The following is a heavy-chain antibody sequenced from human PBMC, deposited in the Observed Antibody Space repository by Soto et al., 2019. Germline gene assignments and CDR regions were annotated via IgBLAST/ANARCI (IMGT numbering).Heavy chain of an antibody. CDR2: ISYDGSNK. Sequence: PGGSLRLSCAASGFTFSSYGMHWVRQAPGKGLEWVAVISYDGSNKYYADSVKGRFTISRDNSKNTLYLQMNSLRAEDTAVYYCAKEMLEPKKKTTTVTMRNYYMDVWGKGTTVTVSS. CDR3: AKEMLEPKKKTTTVTMRNYYMDV. V-gene: IGHV3-30*18. J-gene: IGHJ6*03. D-gene: IGHD4-17*01. CDR1: GFTFSSYG.